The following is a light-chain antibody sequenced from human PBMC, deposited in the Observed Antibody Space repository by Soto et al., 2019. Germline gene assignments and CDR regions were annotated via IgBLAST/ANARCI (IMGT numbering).Light chain of an antibody. CDR2: AAS. J-gene: IGKJ2*01. V-gene: IGKV1-39*01. CDR3: QQSSSTTYP. Sequence: DIQMTQAPSSLSASVGDRVTITCRASQSISTYLNWYQQKPGKAPKLLIYAASSLQSGVPSRFSGSGSGTDFTLTISSLQPEDFATYYCQQSSSTTYPFGQGTQLEIK. CDR1: QSISTY.